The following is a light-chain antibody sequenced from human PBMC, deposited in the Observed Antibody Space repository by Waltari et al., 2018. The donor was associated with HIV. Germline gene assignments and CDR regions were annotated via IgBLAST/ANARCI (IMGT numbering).Light chain of an antibody. J-gene: IGKJ2*01. CDR1: HSVRSN. CDR3: QQYNNWPVQYT. Sequence: EIMMTQSPATLSVSHGERATLPCRTRHSVRSNLAWYQQKPCQAPRLLIYGASTRATDIAARFSVSGSGTEFTLTISSLQSEDFAVYYCQQYNNWPVQYTFGQGTKLEIK. CDR2: GAS. V-gene: IGKV3-15*01.